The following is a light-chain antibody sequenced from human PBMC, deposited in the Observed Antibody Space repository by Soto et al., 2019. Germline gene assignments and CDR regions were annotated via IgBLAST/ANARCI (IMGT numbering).Light chain of an antibody. CDR3: QQYNNWPLSWT. V-gene: IGKV3-15*01. J-gene: IGKJ1*01. Sequence: EIVMTHSPATLSVSPGERATLSCRASQSVSSNLAWYQQKPGQAPRLLIYGASTRATGIPARFSGSGSGTEFTLTISSLQSEDFAVYHCQQYNNWPLSWTFGQGTKVEIK. CDR1: QSVSSN. CDR2: GAS.